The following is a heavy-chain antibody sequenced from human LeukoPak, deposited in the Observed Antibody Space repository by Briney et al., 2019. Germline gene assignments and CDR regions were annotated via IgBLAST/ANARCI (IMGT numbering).Heavy chain of an antibody. J-gene: IGHJ4*02. Sequence: SETLSLTCTVSGGSISSYYWSWIRQPPGKGLGWIGYIYYSGSTNYNPSLKSRVTISVDTSKNQFSLKLSSVTAADTAVYYCARVGMYDSSGYYSIGLNYWGQGTLVTVSS. D-gene: IGHD3-22*01. V-gene: IGHV4-59*01. CDR1: GGSISSYY. CDR2: IYYSGST. CDR3: ARVGMYDSSGYYSIGLNY.